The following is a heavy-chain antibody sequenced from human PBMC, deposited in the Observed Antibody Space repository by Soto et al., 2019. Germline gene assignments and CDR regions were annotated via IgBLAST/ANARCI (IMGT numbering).Heavy chain of an antibody. D-gene: IGHD6-13*01. CDR1: GFTFSSYG. J-gene: IGHJ5*02. CDR3: AKDLTPLYSSSGRNWFDP. Sequence: PGRSLRLSGAALGFTFSSYGRHWVLQATGKWLAWVAVISYDGSNKYYADSVTGRFTISRDNSKNTLYLQMKSLRAEDTAVYYCAKDLTPLYSSSGRNWFDPWGQGTLVTVSS. CDR2: ISYDGSNK. V-gene: IGHV3-30*18.